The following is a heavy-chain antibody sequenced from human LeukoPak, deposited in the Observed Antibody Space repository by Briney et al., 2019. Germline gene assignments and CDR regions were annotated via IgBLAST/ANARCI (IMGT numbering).Heavy chain of an antibody. Sequence: ASVKVSCKVSGYTLIELSMHWVRQAPGKGLEWMGGFDPEDGETIYAQKFQGRVTMTEDTSTDTAYMELSSLRSEDTAVYYCATAPGSYYSDAFDIWGQGTMVTVSS. CDR2: FDPEDGET. J-gene: IGHJ3*02. CDR1: GYTLIELS. V-gene: IGHV1-24*01. CDR3: ATAPGSYYSDAFDI. D-gene: IGHD3-10*01.